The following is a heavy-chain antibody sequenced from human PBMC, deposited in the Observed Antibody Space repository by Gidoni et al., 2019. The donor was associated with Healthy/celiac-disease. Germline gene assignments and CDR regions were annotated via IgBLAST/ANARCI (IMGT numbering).Heavy chain of an antibody. CDR1: GGSFSGYY. D-gene: IGHD1-26*01. J-gene: IGHJ4*02. CDR2: INHSGST. V-gene: IGHV4-34*01. CDR3: ARARVVGATPVFFDY. Sequence: QVQLQQWGAGLLKPSETLSLTCAVSGGSFSGYYWSWIRPPPGKGLEWLGEINHSGSTNYNPPLKSRVTISVDTSKNQFSLKLSSVTAADTAVYYCARARVVGATPVFFDYWGQGTLVTVSS.